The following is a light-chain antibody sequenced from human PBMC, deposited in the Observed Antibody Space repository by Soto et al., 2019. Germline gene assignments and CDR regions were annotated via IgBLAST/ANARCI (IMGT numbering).Light chain of an antibody. Sequence: DIQMTQSPSSLSASVGDRVTITCRASQSISSFLNWYQQIPGKAPKLLIYAASSLQSGFPSRFSGSGSGTDFTLTISSLQPEDFATYYCQQSYNTPRTFGQGTTVAIK. J-gene: IGKJ1*01. V-gene: IGKV1-39*01. CDR1: QSISSF. CDR2: AAS. CDR3: QQSYNTPRT.